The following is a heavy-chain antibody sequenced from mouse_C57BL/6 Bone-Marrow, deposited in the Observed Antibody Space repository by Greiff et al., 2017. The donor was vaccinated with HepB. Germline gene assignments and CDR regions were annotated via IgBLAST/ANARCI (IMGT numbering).Heavy chain of an antibody. CDR1: GYTFTSYW. D-gene: IGHD2-4*01. CDR2: IDPSDSYT. V-gene: IGHV1-50*01. J-gene: IGHJ2*01. Sequence: VQLQQPGAELVKPGASVKLSCKASGYTFTSYWMQWVKQRPGQGLEWIGEIDPSDSYTNYNQKFKGKATLTVDTSSITAYMQLSSLTSEDSAVYYCASGITTDFDYWGQGTTLTVSS. CDR3: ASGITTDFDY.